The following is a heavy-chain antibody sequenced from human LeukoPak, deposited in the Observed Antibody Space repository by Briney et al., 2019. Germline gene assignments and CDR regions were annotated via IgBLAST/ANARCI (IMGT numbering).Heavy chain of an antibody. CDR1: GGTFSSYA. J-gene: IGHJ5*02. CDR3: ARCAGYYDSSGYYRINWFDP. Sequence: SVKVSCKASGGTFSSYAISWVRQAPGQGLEWMGGIIPIFGTANYAQKFQGRVTITADESTSTAYMELSSLRPEDTAVYYCARCAGYYDSSGYYRINWFDPWGQGTLVTVSS. V-gene: IGHV1-69*13. D-gene: IGHD3-22*01. CDR2: IIPIFGTA.